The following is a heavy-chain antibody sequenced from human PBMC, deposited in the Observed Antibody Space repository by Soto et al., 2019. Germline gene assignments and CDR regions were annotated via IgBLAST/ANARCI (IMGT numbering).Heavy chain of an antibody. D-gene: IGHD6-19*01. CDR3: AKDRYSSGLNYFDY. V-gene: IGHV3-30*18. Sequence: GGSLRLSCAASGFTFVSFGMHWVRQAPGKGLEWVALISYDGSNKYYADSVKGRFTISRDNSKNTLYLQSNSLRAEDTAVYFCAKDRYSSGLNYFDYWGQGTLVTVSS. CDR1: GFTFVSFG. CDR2: ISYDGSNK. J-gene: IGHJ4*02.